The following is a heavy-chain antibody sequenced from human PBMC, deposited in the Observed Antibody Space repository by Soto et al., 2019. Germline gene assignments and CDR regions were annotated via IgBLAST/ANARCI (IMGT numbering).Heavy chain of an antibody. D-gene: IGHD4-17*01. CDR1: GFTFGNAW. J-gene: IGHJ6*02. CDR3: TTPTTVTTVYYYYGMDV. V-gene: IGHV3-15*01. Sequence: GGSLRLSCAASGFTFGNAWMSWVRQAPGKGLEWVGRIKSKSDGGTTDYAAPVKGRFTISRDDSKNTLHLQMNSLKTEDTAVYYCTTPTTVTTVYYYYGMDVWGQGTTVTVSS. CDR2: IKSKSDGGTT.